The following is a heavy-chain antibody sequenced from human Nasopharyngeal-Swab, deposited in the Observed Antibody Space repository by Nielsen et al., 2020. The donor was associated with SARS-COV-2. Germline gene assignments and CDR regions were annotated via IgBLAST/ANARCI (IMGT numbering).Heavy chain of an antibody. CDR3: AKDHRGRYRSITIFPEGYYYMDV. Sequence: GESLKISCAASGFTFSDYYMSWIRQAPGKGLEWVSYISSSSSYTNYADSVKGRFTISRDNSKNTLYLQMNSLRAEDTAVYYCAKDHRGRYRSITIFPEGYYYMDVWGKGTTVTVSS. CDR1: GFTFSDYY. J-gene: IGHJ6*03. D-gene: IGHD3-9*01. V-gene: IGHV3-11*05. CDR2: ISSSSSYT.